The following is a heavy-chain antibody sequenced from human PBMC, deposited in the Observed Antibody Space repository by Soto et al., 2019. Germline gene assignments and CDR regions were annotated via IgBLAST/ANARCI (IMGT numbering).Heavy chain of an antibody. V-gene: IGHV1-8*01. J-gene: IGHJ6*02. D-gene: IGHD3-22*01. CDR3: ASPTPSYGTSHYYYGMDV. CDR1: GYTFTSYD. Sequence: ASVKVSCKASGYTFTSYDINWVRQATGQGLEWMGRMNPNSGNTGYAQKFQGRVTMTRNTSTSTAYMELSSLRSEDTAVYYCASPTPSYGTSHYYYGMDVWGQGTTVTVSS. CDR2: MNPNSGNT.